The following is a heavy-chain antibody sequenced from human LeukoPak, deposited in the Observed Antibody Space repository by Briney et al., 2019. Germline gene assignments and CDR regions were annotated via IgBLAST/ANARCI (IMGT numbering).Heavy chain of an antibody. CDR2: INTNTGNP. J-gene: IGHJ1*01. Sequence: ASLNVSCKASGYIFDIYALIWVRQAPGQGLELMGWINTNTGNPTYAQGFTGRFVFSLDTSVSTAYLQISSLKAEDTAVYYCARDYTLTLGTTTYFQHWGQGTLVTVSS. CDR3: ARDYTLTLGTTTYFQH. D-gene: IGHD1-7*01. CDR1: GYIFDIYA. V-gene: IGHV7-4-1*02.